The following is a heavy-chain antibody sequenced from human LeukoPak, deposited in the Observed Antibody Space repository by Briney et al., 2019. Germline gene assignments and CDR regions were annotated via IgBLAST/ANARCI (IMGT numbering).Heavy chain of an antibody. Sequence: ASVKVSCKASGYTFTGYYIHWVRQAPGHGLEWMGWINPNNGGTNFAQKFQGRVTMTRDTSISTASMELSSLRSDDTAVYYCARDLRFGELFYSFDYWGQGTLVTVSS. J-gene: IGHJ4*02. V-gene: IGHV1-2*02. CDR2: INPNNGGT. D-gene: IGHD3-10*01. CDR1: GYTFTGYY. CDR3: ARDLRFGELFYSFDY.